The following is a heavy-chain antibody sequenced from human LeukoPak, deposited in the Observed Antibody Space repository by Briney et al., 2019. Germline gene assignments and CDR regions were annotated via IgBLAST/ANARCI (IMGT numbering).Heavy chain of an antibody. V-gene: IGHV3-30*02. Sequence: PGGSLRLPCAASGFSFSSYNIHWVRQAPGKGLEWVSFIRYDGSSKYFADSVKGRFTISRDNSRDTLYLQMNSLRPEDTAVYYCAKQGSYCMDYWGQGTLVTVSS. D-gene: IGHD3-10*01. CDR1: GFSFSSYN. CDR2: IRYDGSSK. J-gene: IGHJ4*02. CDR3: AKQGSYCMDY.